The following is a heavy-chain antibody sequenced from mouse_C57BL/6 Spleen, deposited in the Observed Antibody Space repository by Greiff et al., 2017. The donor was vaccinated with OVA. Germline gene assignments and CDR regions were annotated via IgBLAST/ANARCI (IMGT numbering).Heavy chain of an antibody. V-gene: IGHV5-6*01. Sequence: EVQLQQSGGDLVQPGGSLKLSCAASGFTFSSYGMSWVRQTPDKRLEWVATISSGGSYTYYPNSVKGRFTISRDNAKNTLYLQMSSVKSEDTAMYYCARPPSMDDWGQGTSVTVSS. CDR3: ARPPSMDD. J-gene: IGHJ4*01. CDR2: ISSGGSYT. CDR1: GFTFSSYG.